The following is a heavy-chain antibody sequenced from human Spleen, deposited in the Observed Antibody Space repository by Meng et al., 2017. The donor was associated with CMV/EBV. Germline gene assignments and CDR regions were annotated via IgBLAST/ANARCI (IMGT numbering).Heavy chain of an antibody. Sequence: ASVKVSCKASGYSFITYYTHWVRQAPGQGLEWMGRINPDGGTTTYAQKFQGGLTLTSDTSTSTVYMELSRLTSEDTAVYYCARDLVGYDAFDIWGQGTLVTVSS. CDR3: ARDLVGYDAFDI. D-gene: IGHD3-22*01. CDR2: INPDGGTT. V-gene: IGHV1-46*01. J-gene: IGHJ3*02. CDR1: GYSFITYY.